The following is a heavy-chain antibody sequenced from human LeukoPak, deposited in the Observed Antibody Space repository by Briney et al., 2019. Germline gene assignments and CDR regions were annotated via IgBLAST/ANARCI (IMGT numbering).Heavy chain of an antibody. J-gene: IGHJ4*03. D-gene: IGHD3-3*01. Sequence: GGSLRLSCAASGFTFTSSAMNWVRQAPGKGVERVSGISGSGGSTYYADSVKGRFTISRDNSENTVYLHMNGLRAEDTAVYSCAPLAGVFAVVQATQNFDMWGQGTLVTVSA. CDR3: APLAGVFAVVQATQNFDM. V-gene: IGHV3-23*01. CDR1: GFTFTSSA. CDR2: ISGSGGST.